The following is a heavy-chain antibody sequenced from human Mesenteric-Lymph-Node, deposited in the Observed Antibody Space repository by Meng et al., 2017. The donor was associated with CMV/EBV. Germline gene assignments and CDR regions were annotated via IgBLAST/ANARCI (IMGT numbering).Heavy chain of an antibody. CDR2: INQHGSET. CDR1: GFTFSNYW. J-gene: IGHJ6*02. Sequence: GESLKISCAVSGFTFSNYWMTWVRQAPGKGLEWVANINQHGSETYYVDSVKGRFTISRDNAENSLYLQMNSLRADDAAVYYCARDRQGRGYYFYYGMDVWGQGTTVTVSS. V-gene: IGHV3-7*01. CDR3: ARDRQGRGYYFYYGMDV. D-gene: IGHD3-3*01.